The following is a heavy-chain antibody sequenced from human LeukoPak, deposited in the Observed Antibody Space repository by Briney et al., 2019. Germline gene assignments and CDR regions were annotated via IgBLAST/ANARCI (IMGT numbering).Heavy chain of an antibody. J-gene: IGHJ4*02. Sequence: ASVKVSCKASGYTFTSYGISWVRQAPGQGLEWMGWISAYNGNTNYAQKLQGRVTMTTDTSTSTAYMELRSLRSDDTAVYYCARVPYYYYDSSGYYPTCFDYWGQGTLVTVSS. CDR1: GYTFTSYG. D-gene: IGHD3-22*01. CDR3: ARVPYYYYDSSGYYPTCFDY. V-gene: IGHV1-18*01. CDR2: ISAYNGNT.